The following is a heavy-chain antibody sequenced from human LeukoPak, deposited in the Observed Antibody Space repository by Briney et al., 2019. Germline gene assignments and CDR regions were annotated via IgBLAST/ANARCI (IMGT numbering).Heavy chain of an antibody. CDR1: GFTFSSYW. Sequence: QSGGSLRLSRVASGFTFSSYWMSWVPQARGKGLEGVANIKQDESQKQYVDSVKGRFTISRDNAQKTLYLQMRSLRDEDTAVYFCARVFYYGSRYYYMDVWGKGTTVTISS. CDR2: IKQDESQK. J-gene: IGHJ6*03. CDR3: ARVFYYGSRYYYMDV. D-gene: IGHD3-10*01. V-gene: IGHV3-7*01.